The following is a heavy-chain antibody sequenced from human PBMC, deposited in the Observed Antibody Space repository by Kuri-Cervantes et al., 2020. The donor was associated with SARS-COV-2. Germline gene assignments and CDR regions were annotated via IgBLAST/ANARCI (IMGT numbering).Heavy chain of an antibody. J-gene: IGHJ5*02. CDR3: ARSNYYDSSGYYYGGYSNWFDP. Sequence: ASVKVSCKASGYTFTSYGISWVRQAPGQGLEWMGWISAYNGNTNYAQKLQGRVTMTTDTSTSTAYMELRSLRSDDTAVYYCARSNYYDSSGYYYGGYSNWFDPWGQGTLVTVSS. V-gene: IGHV1-18*01. CDR1: GYTFTSYG. CDR2: ISAYNGNT. D-gene: IGHD3-22*01.